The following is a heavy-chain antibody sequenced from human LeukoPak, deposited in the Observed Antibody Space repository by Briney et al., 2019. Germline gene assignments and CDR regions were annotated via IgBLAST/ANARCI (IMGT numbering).Heavy chain of an antibody. CDR2: IKGDGSQK. J-gene: IGHJ4*02. CDR3: ARNRGWLQFDY. D-gene: IGHD5-12*01. Sequence: GGSLRLSCAASGFSFSDHWLDWVRQAPGKVLEWVAHIKGDGSQKYYVDSVKGRFTISRDNAKTSLYLQMDSLRAEDMAVYYCARNRGWLQFDYWGQGTLVTVSS. CDR1: GFSFSDHW. V-gene: IGHV3-7*03.